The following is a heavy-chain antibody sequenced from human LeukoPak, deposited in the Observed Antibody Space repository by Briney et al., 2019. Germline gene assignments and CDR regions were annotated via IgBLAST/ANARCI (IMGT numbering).Heavy chain of an antibody. CDR1: GGSISSYY. D-gene: IGHD3-22*01. CDR2: IYYSGST. CDR3: ARVPMMEGAFDI. Sequence: SETLSLTCTVSGGSISSYYWSWIRQPPGKGLEWIGYIYYSGSTNYNPSLKSRVTISVDTSKNQFSLKLSSVTAADTAVYYCARVPMMEGAFDIWGQGTMVTVSS. J-gene: IGHJ3*02. V-gene: IGHV4-59*12.